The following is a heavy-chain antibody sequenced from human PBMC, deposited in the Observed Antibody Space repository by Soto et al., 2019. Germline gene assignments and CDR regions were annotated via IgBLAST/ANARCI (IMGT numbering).Heavy chain of an antibody. Sequence: SETLSLTCTVSGGSISSYYWSWIRQPPGKGLEWIGYIYYSGSTNYNPSLKSRVTISVDTSKNQFSLKLSSVTAADTAVYYCAILVAATPGPAPPGAYYYMDVWGKGTTVTVSS. CDR2: IYYSGST. J-gene: IGHJ6*03. D-gene: IGHD2-15*01. CDR1: GGSISSYY. CDR3: AILVAATPGPAPPGAYYYMDV. V-gene: IGHV4-59*01.